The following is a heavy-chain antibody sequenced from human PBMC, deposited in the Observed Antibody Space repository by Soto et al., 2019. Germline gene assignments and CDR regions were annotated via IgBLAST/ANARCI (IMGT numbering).Heavy chain of an antibody. D-gene: IGHD5-12*01. CDR2: INPNSGGT. V-gene: IGHV1-2*04. Sequence: ASVKVSCKASGYTFTGYYMHWVRQAPGQGLEWMGWINPNSGGTNYAQKFQGWVTMTRDTSISTACMELSRLRSDDTAVYYCARGGYSGYGLFDYWGQGTLVTVSS. J-gene: IGHJ4*02. CDR1: GYTFTGYY. CDR3: ARGGYSGYGLFDY.